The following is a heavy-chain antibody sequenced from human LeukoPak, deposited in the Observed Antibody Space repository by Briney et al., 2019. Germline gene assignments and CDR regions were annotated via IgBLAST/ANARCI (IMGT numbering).Heavy chain of an antibody. CDR1: GFPFSSSA. D-gene: IGHD4-11*01. CDR2: ISANAAST. CDR3: ARSGGLQKFDY. J-gene: IGHJ4*02. V-gene: IGHV3-23*01. Sequence: GGSLRLSCAASGFPFSSSAMTWVRQAPGKGLECVSAISANAASTYYADSVRGRFIISRDTSKNTLYLQMNSLRAEDTAIYYCARSGGLQKFDYWGQGTLVTVSS.